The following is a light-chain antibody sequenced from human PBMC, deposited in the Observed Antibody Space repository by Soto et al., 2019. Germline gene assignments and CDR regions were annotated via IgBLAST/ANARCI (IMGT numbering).Light chain of an antibody. CDR2: AAS. CDR1: QGISSY. J-gene: IGKJ1*01. V-gene: IGKV1-8*01. Sequence: AIRMTQSASSLSASTGDRVTITCRASQGISSYLAWYQQKPGKAPKLLIYAASTLQSGVPSRFSGSGSGTDFTLTISCLQSEDFATYYCQQYYSYPWTFGQGTKVDIK. CDR3: QQYYSYPWT.